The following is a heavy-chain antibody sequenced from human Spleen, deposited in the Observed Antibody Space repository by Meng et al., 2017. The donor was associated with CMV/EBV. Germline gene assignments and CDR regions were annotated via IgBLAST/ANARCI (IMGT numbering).Heavy chain of an antibody. J-gene: IGHJ5*02. CDR2: ISSRGSYM. Sequence: GESLKISCAASGFIFRNYTMNWVRQAPGKGLEWVSSISSRGSYMYYADSAKGRFTISRDNAKNSLYLQMDSLSAEDTALYYCARGGLFGGAYSPYNYFDRWGQGTLVTVSS. V-gene: IGHV3-21*01. D-gene: IGHD3-16*01. CDR3: ARGGLFGGAYSPYNYFDR. CDR1: GFIFRNYT.